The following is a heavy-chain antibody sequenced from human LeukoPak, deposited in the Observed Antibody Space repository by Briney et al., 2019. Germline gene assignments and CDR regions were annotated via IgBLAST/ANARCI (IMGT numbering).Heavy chain of an antibody. J-gene: IGHJ4*02. D-gene: IGHD1-1*01. V-gene: IGHV3-48*01. CDR1: GFSFSSYS. CDR2: IDDRGSPI. Sequence: AGSLRLSCAASGFSFSSYSMNWVRQAAGKGLEWLSYIDDRGSPIKYADSVKGRFTISRDNAKNSLSLQMNGLRGEDTAVYYCVRGGTGNGNYFDFWGQGTLVTVSS. CDR3: VRGGTGNGNYFDF.